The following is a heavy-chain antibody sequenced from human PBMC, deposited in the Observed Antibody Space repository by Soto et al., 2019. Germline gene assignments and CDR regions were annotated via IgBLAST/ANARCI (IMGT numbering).Heavy chain of an antibody. D-gene: IGHD6-6*01. J-gene: IGHJ4*02. V-gene: IGHV2-5*02. Sequence: SGPTLVNPTQTLTLTCTFSGFSLSTDDVGVGWIRQPPGKALDWLSVIYWDDDKRYSPSLKSRLTITKDTSKNQVLLTMTNMDPVDTATYFCARSKYSISSFDYWGQGALVTVSS. CDR1: GFSLSTDDVG. CDR2: IYWDDDK. CDR3: ARSKYSISSFDY.